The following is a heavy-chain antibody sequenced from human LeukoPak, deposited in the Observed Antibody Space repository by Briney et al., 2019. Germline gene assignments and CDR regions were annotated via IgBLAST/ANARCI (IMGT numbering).Heavy chain of an antibody. CDR2: ITPIVDIA. CDR3: ASGLGFCSGSDCTNLVKDYYYGMNV. D-gene: IGHD2-15*01. V-gene: IGHV1-69*04. J-gene: IGHJ6*02. CDR1: GGSFSNYA. Sequence: GASVKVSCKASGGSFSNYAFSWVRQAPGQGLEWMGRITPIVDIATYIQKFQDRVTITANKFTSTAYMELSSLTSEDTAVYYCASGLGFCSGSDCTNLVKDYYYGMNVWGQGTTVTVSS.